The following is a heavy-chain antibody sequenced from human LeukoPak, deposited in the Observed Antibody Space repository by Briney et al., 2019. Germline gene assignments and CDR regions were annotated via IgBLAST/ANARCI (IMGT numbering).Heavy chain of an antibody. D-gene: IGHD6-13*01. CDR2: ISSSSSYI. V-gene: IGHV3-21*04. J-gene: IGHJ5*02. CDR1: GFTFSSYS. CDR3: ARVIAAAVNWFDP. Sequence: PGGSLRLSCAASGFTFSSYSMNWVRQAPGKGLEWVSSISSSSSYIYYADSVKGRFTISRDNAKNSLYLQMNSLRAEDTAVYCCARVIAAAVNWFDPWGQGTLVTVSS.